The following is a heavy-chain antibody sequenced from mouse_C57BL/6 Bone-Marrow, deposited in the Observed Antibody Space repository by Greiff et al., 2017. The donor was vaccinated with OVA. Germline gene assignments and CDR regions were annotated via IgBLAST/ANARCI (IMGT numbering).Heavy chain of an antibody. CDR3: VSGGLYAMDY. CDR2: INPNNGGT. V-gene: IGHV1-26*01. D-gene: IGHD3-1*01. J-gene: IGHJ4*01. Sequence: VQLQQSGPELVKPGASVKISCKASGYTFTDYYMNWVKQSHGKSLEWIGDINPNNGGTSYNQKFKGKATLTVDKSSSTAYMELRSLTSEDSAVYYCVSGGLYAMDYWGQGTSVTVSS. CDR1: GYTFTDYY.